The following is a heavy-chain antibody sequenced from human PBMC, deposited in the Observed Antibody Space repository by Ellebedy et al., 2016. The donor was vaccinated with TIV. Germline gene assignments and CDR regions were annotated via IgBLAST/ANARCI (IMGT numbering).Heavy chain of an antibody. D-gene: IGHD3-9*01. CDR3: ARGDYDILTDESSIGDFDS. Sequence: SETLSLTCAVYGGSFNGYYWSWIRQPPGKGLEWIGEIIHSGGTVYNPSLKSRVTISVDTSKMQFSLKLNSVTAADTAVYYCARGDYDILTDESSIGDFDSWGQGTLVTVSS. CDR2: IIHSGGT. J-gene: IGHJ4*02. V-gene: IGHV4-34*01. CDR1: GGSFNGYY.